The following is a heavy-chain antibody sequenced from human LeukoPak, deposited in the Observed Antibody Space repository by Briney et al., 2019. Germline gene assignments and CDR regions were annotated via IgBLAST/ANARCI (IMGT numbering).Heavy chain of an antibody. CDR3: ARVWKYQLLTAFDI. J-gene: IGHJ3*02. CDR2: IYYSGST. D-gene: IGHD2-2*01. CDR1: GGSISSSSYY. Sequence: SETLSLTCTVSGGSISSSSYYWGWIRQPPGKGLEWIGSIYYSGSTYYNPSLKSRVTISVDTSKNQFSLKLSSVTAADTAVYYCARVWKYQLLTAFDIWGQGTMVTVSS. V-gene: IGHV4-39*07.